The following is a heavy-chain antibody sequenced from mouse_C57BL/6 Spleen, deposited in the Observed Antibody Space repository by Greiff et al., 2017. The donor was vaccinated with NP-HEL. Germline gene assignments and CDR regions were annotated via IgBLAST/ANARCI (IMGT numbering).Heavy chain of an antibody. J-gene: IGHJ1*03. Sequence: EVKLMESGGGLVQPGGSLKLSCAASGFTFSDYGMAWVRQAPRKGPEWVAFISNLAYSIYYADTVTGRFTIPRVNAKNTLYLEMNSLRSEDTAMYCCARQLGTDWYFDVWGTGTTVTVSS. CDR2: ISNLAYSI. CDR1: GFTFSDYG. V-gene: IGHV5-15*01. CDR3: ARQLGTDWYFDV. D-gene: IGHD2-14*01.